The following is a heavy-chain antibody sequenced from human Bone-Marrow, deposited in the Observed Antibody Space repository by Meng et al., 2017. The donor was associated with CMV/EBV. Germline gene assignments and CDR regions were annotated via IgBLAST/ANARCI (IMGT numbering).Heavy chain of an antibody. V-gene: IGHV1-69*02. CDR1: GGTFSSYT. J-gene: IGHJ6*02. CDR2: IIPILGIA. CDR3: ARAAGWCSSTSCYGDYYGMDV. Sequence: SVKVSCKASGGTFSSYTISWVRQAPGQGLEWMGRIIPILGIANYAQKFQGRVTITADKSTSTAYMELSSLRSEDTAVYYCARAAGWCSSTSCYGDYYGMDVWGQGTTVTVSS. D-gene: IGHD2-2*01.